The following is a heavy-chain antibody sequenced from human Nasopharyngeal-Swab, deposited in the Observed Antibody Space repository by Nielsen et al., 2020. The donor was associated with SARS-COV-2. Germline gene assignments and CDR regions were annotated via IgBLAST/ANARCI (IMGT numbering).Heavy chain of an antibody. CDR1: GFTFSSYA. J-gene: IGHJ3*02. D-gene: IGHD3-16*02. Sequence: GESLKISCAASGFTFSSYAMSWVRQAPGKGLEWVSAISGSGGSTYYADSVKGRFTISRDNAKNSLYLQMNSLRAEDTAVYYCARVIWRAADIWGQGTMVTVSS. V-gene: IGHV3-23*01. CDR3: ARVIWRAADI. CDR2: ISGSGGST.